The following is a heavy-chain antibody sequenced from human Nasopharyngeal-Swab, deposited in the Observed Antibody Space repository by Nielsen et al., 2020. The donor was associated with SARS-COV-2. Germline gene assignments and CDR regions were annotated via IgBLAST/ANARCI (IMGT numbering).Heavy chain of an antibody. V-gene: IGHV3-13*01. CDR1: GFTFNDYD. CDR3: ARVLSRTSPYGMDV. CDR2: VGTAGDT. Sequence: GESLKISCAPSGFTFNDYDIYWVRQTAGAGLEWVSSVGTAGDTHYQDSVQGRFTISRENAKNSVFLQMDSLRVGDTGIYFCARVLSRTSPYGMDVWGRGTQVNVSS. J-gene: IGHJ6*01. D-gene: IGHD2-2*01.